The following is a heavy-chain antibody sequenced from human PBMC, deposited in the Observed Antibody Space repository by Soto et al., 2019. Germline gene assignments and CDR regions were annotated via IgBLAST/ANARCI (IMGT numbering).Heavy chain of an antibody. J-gene: IGHJ4*02. D-gene: IGHD3-10*01. V-gene: IGHV3-23*01. Sequence: EVQLLESGGGLVQPGGSRRLSCTASGFTFSNYAMSWVRQAPGKGLEWVSAMTGSGGRTYYADSVKGRFTISRDNSKNTLYLQMNSLRAEDTAVYYCAKGDGSGNFDYWGQGTQVTVSS. CDR3: AKGDGSGNFDY. CDR1: GFTFSNYA. CDR2: MTGSGGRT.